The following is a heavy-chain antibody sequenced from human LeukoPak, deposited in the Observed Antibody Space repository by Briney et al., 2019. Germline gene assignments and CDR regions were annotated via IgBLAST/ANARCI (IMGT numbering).Heavy chain of an antibody. D-gene: IGHD1-26*01. CDR1: GYTFTSNY. Sequence: VASVKVSCKAFGYTFTSNYMHWVRQAPGQGPEWMGVISPSGGSTTYAQKFQGRVTLTRDMSTSTDYLELSSLRSEDTAVYYCARELREHGVFDIWGQGTMVTVSS. V-gene: IGHV1-46*01. CDR2: ISPSGGST. J-gene: IGHJ3*02. CDR3: ARELREHGVFDI.